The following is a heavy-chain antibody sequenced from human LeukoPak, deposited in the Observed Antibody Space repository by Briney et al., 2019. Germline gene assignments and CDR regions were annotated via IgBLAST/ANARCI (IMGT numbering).Heavy chain of an antibody. D-gene: IGHD3-22*01. CDR1: GFTFSSYA. CDR3: ARDFSDYYDSSGFCTVGYFDY. V-gene: IGHV3-30*04. J-gene: IGHJ4*02. CDR2: ISYDGRNK. Sequence: GGSLRLSCAASGFTFSSYAMHWVRQAPGQGLEWVAVISYDGRNKYYADSVKGRFTISRDNSKNPLYLQMNSLRAEDTAVYYCARDFSDYYDSSGFCTVGYFDYWGQGTLVTVS.